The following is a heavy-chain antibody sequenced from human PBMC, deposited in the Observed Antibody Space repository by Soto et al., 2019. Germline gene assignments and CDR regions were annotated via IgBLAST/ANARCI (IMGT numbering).Heavy chain of an antibody. CDR1: GFTFGDYA. CDR3: TRFGWFGEYYFDY. Sequence: EVQLVESGGGLVKPGRSLRLSCTASGFTFGDYAMSWFRQAPGKGLEWVGFIRSKAYGGTTEYAASVKGRFTISRDDSNSIAYLQMNSLKTEDTAVYYCTRFGWFGEYYFDYWGQGTLVTVSS. CDR2: IRSKAYGGTT. D-gene: IGHD3-10*01. J-gene: IGHJ4*02. V-gene: IGHV3-49*05.